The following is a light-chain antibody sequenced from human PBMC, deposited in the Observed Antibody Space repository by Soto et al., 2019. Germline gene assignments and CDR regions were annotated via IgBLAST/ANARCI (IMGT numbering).Light chain of an antibody. CDR2: DAS. V-gene: IGKV3-15*01. Sequence: EIVMTQSPATLSVSPGERATHSCRASQSVSGNLAWYQLKPGQAPRLLIYDASTRATGIQARFSGSGSGTEFTLTISSPQSEDFAVYYCQQYKNWPRTFGQGTKVEIK. CDR3: QQYKNWPRT. J-gene: IGKJ1*01. CDR1: QSVSGN.